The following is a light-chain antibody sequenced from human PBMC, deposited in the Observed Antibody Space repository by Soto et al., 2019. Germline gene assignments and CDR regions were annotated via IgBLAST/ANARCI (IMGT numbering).Light chain of an antibody. J-gene: IGKJ2*01. V-gene: IGKV1-39*01. Sequence: DIQMTQSPSSLSASVGDRVTITCRASQSISDYLNWYQQKPGKPPKLLIYAASSLRSGVPSRFSGSRSGTDFTLTISSLQPEDFATYYCQQSYSTPPYTFAQGTKLEIK. CDR2: AAS. CDR1: QSISDY. CDR3: QQSYSTPPYT.